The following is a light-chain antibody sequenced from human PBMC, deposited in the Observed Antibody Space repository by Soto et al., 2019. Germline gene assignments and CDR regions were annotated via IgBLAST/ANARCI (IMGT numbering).Light chain of an antibody. J-gene: IGKJ1*01. Sequence: EIVMTQPPATLSVSPGVRATLSCRASQSISGTLAWYQQKPGQAPRLLIHGASTRAPGFPARFSGSGSGTDFTLTISSLQSEDFAVYYCQQYNDWPWTFGQGTKVDIK. CDR3: QQYNDWPWT. CDR1: QSISGT. V-gene: IGKV3-15*01. CDR2: GAS.